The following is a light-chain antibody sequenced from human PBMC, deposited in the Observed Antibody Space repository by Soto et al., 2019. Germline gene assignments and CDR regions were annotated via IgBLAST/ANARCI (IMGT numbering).Light chain of an antibody. J-gene: IGLJ2*01. CDR1: SSNIGAGYD. CDR3: QSYDSSLSVV. Sequence: QSVLTRPPSVSGAPGQRVTISCTGSSSNIGAGYDVHWYQQLPGTAPKLLIYGNSNRPSGVPDRFSGSKSGTSASLAITKLQAEDEADYYCQSYDSSLSVVFGGGTKVTVL. V-gene: IGLV1-40*01. CDR2: GNS.